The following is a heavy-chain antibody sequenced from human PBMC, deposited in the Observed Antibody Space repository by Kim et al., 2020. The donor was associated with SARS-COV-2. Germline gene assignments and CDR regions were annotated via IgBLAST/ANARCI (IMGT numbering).Heavy chain of an antibody. D-gene: IGHD2-15*01. Sequence: GRCTTSRDNSKNTLYLQMNSLRAEDTAVYYCAKGSRYCSGGSCFPPFDYWGQGTLVTVSS. V-gene: IGHV3-23*01. CDR3: AKGSRYCSGGSCFPPFDY. J-gene: IGHJ4*02.